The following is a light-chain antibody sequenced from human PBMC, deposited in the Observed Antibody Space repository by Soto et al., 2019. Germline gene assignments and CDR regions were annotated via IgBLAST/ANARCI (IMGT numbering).Light chain of an antibody. CDR1: SSDVGGYNY. CDR3: SSYTSSTTLSVV. Sequence: QSALTQPASVSGSPGQSITISCTGTSSDVGGYNYVSWYQQHPGKAPKLMIYGVTNRPSGVSNRFSGSKSGNTAYLTISGLQAEDEADYYCSSYTSSTTLSVVFGGGTKLTVL. V-gene: IGLV2-14*01. CDR2: GVT. J-gene: IGLJ2*01.